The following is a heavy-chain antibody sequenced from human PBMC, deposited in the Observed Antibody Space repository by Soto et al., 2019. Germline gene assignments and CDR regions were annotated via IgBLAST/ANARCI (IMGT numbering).Heavy chain of an antibody. CDR2: IYPSGTT. D-gene: IGHD1-1*01. CDR1: GVSISSDKW. Sequence: QVQLQESGPGLVKPSETLSLTCAVSGVSISSDKWWNWVLEPPGKGLEWIGEIYPSGTTNYNPSLTSRLTISIDKSKNQFTQRLTSVTVADTAVYYCATEHYGVDVWGQGTTVTGSS. J-gene: IGHJ6*02. CDR3: ATEHYGVDV. V-gene: IGHV4-4*02.